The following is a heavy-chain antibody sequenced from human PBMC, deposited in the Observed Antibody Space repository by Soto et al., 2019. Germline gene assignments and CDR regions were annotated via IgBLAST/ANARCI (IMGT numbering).Heavy chain of an antibody. CDR1: GGSVSSGSYY. CDR2: IYYSGST. J-gene: IGHJ4*02. CDR3: ARLKIPGYSSGWYGTFDY. V-gene: IGHV4-61*01. D-gene: IGHD6-19*01. Sequence: PSETLSLTCTVSGGSVSSGSYYWSWIRQPPGKGLEWIGYIYYSGSTNYNPSLKSRVTISVDTSKNQFSLKLSSVTAADTAVYYCARLKIPGYSSGWYGTFDYWGQGTLVTVSS.